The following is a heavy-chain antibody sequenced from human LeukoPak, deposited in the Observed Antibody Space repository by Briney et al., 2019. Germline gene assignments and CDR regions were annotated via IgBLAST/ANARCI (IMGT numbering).Heavy chain of an antibody. V-gene: IGHV4-34*01. J-gene: IGHJ4*02. CDR1: GGSFSGYY. CDR2: INHSGST. Sequence: SETLSLTCAAYGGSFSGYYWSWIRQPPGKGLEWIGEINHSGSTNYNPSLKSRVTISVDTSKNQFSLKLNSVTAADTAVYYCARGGIAAAGDHWGQGTLVTVSS. D-gene: IGHD6-13*01. CDR3: ARGGIAAAGDH.